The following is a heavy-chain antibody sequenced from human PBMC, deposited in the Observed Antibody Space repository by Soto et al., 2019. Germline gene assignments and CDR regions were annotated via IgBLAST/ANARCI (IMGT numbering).Heavy chain of an antibody. Sequence: ASVKVSCKASGYTFTSYGISWVRQATGQGLEWMGWMNPNSGNTGYAQKFQGRVTMTRNTSISTAYMELSSLRSEDTAVYYCAREGGYYGSGSRKGLRYWGQGTLVTVSS. V-gene: IGHV1-8*02. CDR1: GYTFTSYG. J-gene: IGHJ4*02. D-gene: IGHD3-10*01. CDR3: AREGGYYGSGSRKGLRY. CDR2: MNPNSGNT.